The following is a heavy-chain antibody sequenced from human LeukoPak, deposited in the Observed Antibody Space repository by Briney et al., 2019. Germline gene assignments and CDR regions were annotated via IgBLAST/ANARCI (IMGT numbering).Heavy chain of an antibody. J-gene: IGHJ4*02. Sequence: PSETLSLTCTVSGGSISSSSYYWGWIRRPPGKGLERIGSIYYSRSTYYNPSLKSRVTISVDTSKNQFSLKLSSVTAADTAVYYCARRGGYSYGSTYYFDYWGQGTLVTVSS. D-gene: IGHD5-18*01. CDR1: GGSISSSSYY. CDR2: IYYSRST. V-gene: IGHV4-39*01. CDR3: ARRGGYSYGSTYYFDY.